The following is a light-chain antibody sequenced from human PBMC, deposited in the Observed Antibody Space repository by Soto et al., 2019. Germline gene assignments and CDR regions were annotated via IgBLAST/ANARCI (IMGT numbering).Light chain of an antibody. Sequence: ETVLTQSPGTLSLSPGDRATLSCRASQRVVSNFLAWYQQKPGQAPRLLIYGASSRATVIPDRFSGSGSVTDCTLTISRVEPEDSSVYYCQQYGKSPRTFGQGTKVEIK. CDR1: QRVVSNF. V-gene: IGKV3-20*01. CDR2: GAS. J-gene: IGKJ1*01. CDR3: QQYGKSPRT.